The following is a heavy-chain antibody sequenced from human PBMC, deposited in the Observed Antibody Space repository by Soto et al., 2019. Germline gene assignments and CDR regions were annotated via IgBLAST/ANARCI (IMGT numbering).Heavy chain of an antibody. D-gene: IGHD3-22*01. CDR3: VRVLYYYDSSGYYYYYFDY. CDR1: GYTFTSYG. Sequence: GASVQVSCKASGYTFTSYGISWVRQAPGRGLERMGWISAYNGNTNYAQKLQGRVTMTTDTSTSTAYMELRSLRSDGTAVYYCVRVLYYYDSSGYYYYYFDYWGQVTLVTVSS. CDR2: ISAYNGNT. J-gene: IGHJ4*02. V-gene: IGHV1-18*01.